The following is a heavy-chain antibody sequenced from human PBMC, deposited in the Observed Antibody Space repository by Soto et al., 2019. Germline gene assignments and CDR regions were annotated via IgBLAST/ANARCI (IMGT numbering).Heavy chain of an antibody. J-gene: IGHJ4*02. D-gene: IGHD2-21*02. CDR3: ARAGRVGVVTAALDY. V-gene: IGHV1-46*01. Sequence: QVQLVQSGAEVKKPGASVKVSCKASGDTFTDYYIHWVRQAPGQGLEWMGTVNPSGGHTTYAQHFRGRITVNADTSTGTPYMELTSLTSEDTGVYYGARAGRVGVVTAALDYWGQGTLVTVS. CDR1: GDTFTDYY. CDR2: VNPSGGHT.